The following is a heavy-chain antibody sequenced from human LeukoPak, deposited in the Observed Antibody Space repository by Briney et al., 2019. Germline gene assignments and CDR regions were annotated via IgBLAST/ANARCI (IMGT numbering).Heavy chain of an antibody. D-gene: IGHD3-22*01. J-gene: IGHJ4*02. CDR3: ARKRYDDPYFFDY. CDR1: GGSISSGDYY. Sequence: SETLSLTCSVSGGSISSGDYYWSWFRQPPGKGLEWIGYIYYSGTTYYNPSLRSRVTLSVDTSKNQFSLRLNSVTAADPAVYYCARKRYDDPYFFDYWGQGTLVTVSS. V-gene: IGHV4-30-4*01. CDR2: IYYSGTT.